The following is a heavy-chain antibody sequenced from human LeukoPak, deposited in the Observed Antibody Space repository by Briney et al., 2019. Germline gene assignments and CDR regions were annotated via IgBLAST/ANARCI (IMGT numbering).Heavy chain of an antibody. CDR1: GGSISSSSYY. V-gene: IGHV4-39*07. CDR3: ARVAAVAYWFDP. J-gene: IGHJ5*02. Sequence: PSETLSLTCTVSGGSISSSSYYWGWIRQPPGKGLEWIGSIYYSGSTYYNPSLKSRVTISVDTSKNQFSLKLSSVTAADTAVYYCARVAAVAYWFDPWGQGTLVTVSS. CDR2: IYYSGST. D-gene: IGHD6-13*01.